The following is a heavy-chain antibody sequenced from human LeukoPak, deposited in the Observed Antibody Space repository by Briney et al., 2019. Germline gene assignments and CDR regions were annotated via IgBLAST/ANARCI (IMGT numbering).Heavy chain of an antibody. CDR2: ISGSGGIT. D-gene: IGHD3-22*01. CDR1: GFTFSAYA. V-gene: IGHV3-23*01. CDR3: AKHDPRRVVITNWFDP. J-gene: IGHJ5*02. Sequence: GGSLRLSCAASGFTFSAYAISWVRQAPGKGLEWVSAISGSGGITYYADSVKGQFTISRGNSKNTLYLQMNSLRAEDTAVYYCAKHDPRRVVITNWFDPWGQGTLVTVSS.